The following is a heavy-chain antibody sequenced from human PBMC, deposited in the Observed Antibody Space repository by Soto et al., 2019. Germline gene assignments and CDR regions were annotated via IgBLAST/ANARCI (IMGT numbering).Heavy chain of an antibody. CDR2: IIPILGIA. CDR3: ARAWGNRYCSSTSCYVFDP. Sequence: SVEVSCKASGGTFSSYTISWVRQAPGQGLEWMGRIIPILGIANYAQKFQGRVTITADKSTSTAYMELSSLRSEDTAVYYCARAWGNRYCSSTSCYVFDPWGQGTLVTVSS. CDR1: GGTFSSYT. J-gene: IGHJ5*02. V-gene: IGHV1-69*02. D-gene: IGHD2-2*01.